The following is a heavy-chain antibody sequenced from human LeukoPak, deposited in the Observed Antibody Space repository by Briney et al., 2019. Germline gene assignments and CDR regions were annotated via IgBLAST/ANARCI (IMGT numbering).Heavy chain of an antibody. V-gene: IGHV4-39*07. D-gene: IGHD5-18*01. J-gene: IGHJ4*02. Sequence: SETLSLTCTVSGDSVSSSSYYWGWIRQPPGKGLEWIGSIYYSGSTYYNPSLKSRVTISVDTSKNQFSLKLSSVTAADTAVYYCAKSYTFGIYWGQGTLVTVSS. CDR3: AKSYTFGIY. CDR2: IYYSGST. CDR1: GDSVSSSSYY.